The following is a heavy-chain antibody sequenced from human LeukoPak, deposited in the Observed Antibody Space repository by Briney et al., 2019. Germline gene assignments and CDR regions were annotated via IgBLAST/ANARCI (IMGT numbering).Heavy chain of an antibody. D-gene: IGHD2-2*01. CDR1: GYTFTGYY. Sequence: GASVKVSCKASGYTFTGYYMHWVRQAPGQGLEWMGWINPNSGGTNYAQKFQGRVTMTRDTSISTAYMELSRLRSDDTAVYYCARDKRDCSSTSCRAFDYWGQGTLVTVSS. J-gene: IGHJ4*02. CDR3: ARDKRDCSSTSCRAFDY. V-gene: IGHV1-2*02. CDR2: INPNSGGT.